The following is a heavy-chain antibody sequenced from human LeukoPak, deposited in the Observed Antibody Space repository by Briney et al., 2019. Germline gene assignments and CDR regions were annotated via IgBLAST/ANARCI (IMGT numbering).Heavy chain of an antibody. D-gene: IGHD4-17*01. Sequence: GGSLRLSCAASGFTFSSYAMHWVRQAPGKGLEWVAVISYDGSNKYYADSVKGRFTISRDNSKNTLYLQMNSLRAEDTAVYYCARGYGDSPDYFQHWGQGTLVTVSS. J-gene: IGHJ1*01. CDR1: GFTFSSYA. CDR2: ISYDGSNK. CDR3: ARGYGDSPDYFQH. V-gene: IGHV3-30-3*01.